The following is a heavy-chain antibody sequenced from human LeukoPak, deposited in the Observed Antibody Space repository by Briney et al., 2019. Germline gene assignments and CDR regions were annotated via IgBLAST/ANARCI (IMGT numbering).Heavy chain of an antibody. CDR2: ISYDGSNK. CDR3: VRGIAAAGTMVNWFDP. CDR1: GFTFSSYA. V-gene: IGHV3-30-3*01. J-gene: IGHJ5*02. Sequence: GGSLRLSCAASGFTFSSYAMHWVRQAPGKGLEWVAVISYDGSNKYYADSVKGRFTISRDNSKNTLYLQMNSLRAEDTAVYYCVRGIAAAGTMVNWFDPWGQGTLVTVSS. D-gene: IGHD6-13*01.